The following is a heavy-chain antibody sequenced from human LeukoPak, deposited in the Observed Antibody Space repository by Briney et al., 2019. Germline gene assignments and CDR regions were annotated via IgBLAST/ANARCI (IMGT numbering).Heavy chain of an antibody. J-gene: IGHJ3*02. Sequence: SETLSLTCAVSGYSISSGYYWGWIRPPPGKGLEWIGSIYHSGSTYYSPSLKSRVTISVDTSKNQFSLKLSSVTAADTAVYYCARTYYDILTGYPPDAFDIWGQGTMVTVSS. CDR3: ARTYYDILTGYPPDAFDI. V-gene: IGHV4-38-2*01. CDR2: IYHSGST. CDR1: GYSISSGYY. D-gene: IGHD3-9*01.